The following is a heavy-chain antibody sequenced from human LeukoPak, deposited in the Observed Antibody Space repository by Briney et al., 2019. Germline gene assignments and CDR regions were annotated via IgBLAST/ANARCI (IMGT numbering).Heavy chain of an antibody. CDR2: ISAYNGNT. D-gene: IGHD3-22*01. V-gene: IGHV1-18*01. J-gene: IGHJ4*02. CDR3: ARDPGYNYDSSGYLPDY. Sequence: ASVKVSRKASGYTFTSYGISWVRQAPGQGLEWMGWISAYNGNTNYAQKLQGRVTMTTDTSTSTAYMELRSLRSDDTAVYYCARDPGYNYDSSGYLPDYWGQGTLVTVSS. CDR1: GYTFTSYG.